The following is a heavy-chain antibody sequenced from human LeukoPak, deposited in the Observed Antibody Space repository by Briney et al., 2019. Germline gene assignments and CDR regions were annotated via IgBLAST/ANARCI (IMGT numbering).Heavy chain of an antibody. V-gene: IGHV4-30-4*01. J-gene: IGHJ4*02. Sequence: SETLSLTCTVSGGSISSGDYFWSLIRQPPGKGLEWIGNIYFSGSTYYNPSLKSRVIISVDTSKNQFSLRLSSVTAADTAVYYCARTYDSSGYPYFDYWGQGTLVTVSS. CDR1: GGSISSGDYF. CDR2: IYFSGST. CDR3: ARTYDSSGYPYFDY. D-gene: IGHD3-22*01.